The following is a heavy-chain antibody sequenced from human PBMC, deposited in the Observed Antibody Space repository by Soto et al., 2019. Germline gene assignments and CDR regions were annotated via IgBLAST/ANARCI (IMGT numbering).Heavy chain of an antibody. D-gene: IGHD3-10*01. CDR1: GFSFSISP. J-gene: IGHJ5*02. CDR3: AKAALWFGESGWFAP. V-gene: IGHV3-30-3*01. Sequence: GGSLRLSCAASGFSFSISPMHWVRQAPGKGPEWVALISYDGTNKFYADSVKGRFTISRDNAKNSLYLQMNSLRAEDTALYYCAKAALWFGESGWFAPWGQGTLVTVS. CDR2: ISYDGTNK.